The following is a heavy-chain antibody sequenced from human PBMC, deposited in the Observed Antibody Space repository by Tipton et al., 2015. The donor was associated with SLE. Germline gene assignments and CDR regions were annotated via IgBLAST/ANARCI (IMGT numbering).Heavy chain of an antibody. V-gene: IGHV4-4*07. CDR1: GDSLSGQY. D-gene: IGHD5-18*01. Sequence: TLSLTCSVYGDSLSGQYWSWIRQPAGKGPEYIGRIYSTGDINYNPALKSRVTILADTSKDQFSLKLSSVTAADTAMYYCARYSYFAAAFDIWGQGTLVTVSS. CDR2: IYSTGDI. CDR3: ARYSYFAAAFDI. J-gene: IGHJ3*02.